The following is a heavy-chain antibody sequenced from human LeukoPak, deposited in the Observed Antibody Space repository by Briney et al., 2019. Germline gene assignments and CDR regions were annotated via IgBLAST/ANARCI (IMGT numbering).Heavy chain of an antibody. D-gene: IGHD2-21*01. CDR3: ARDSSEFRSLIPH. V-gene: IGHV1-69*01. CDR1: GGTFSSYA. J-gene: IGHJ1*01. CDR2: IIPIFGTA. Sequence: ASVKVSCKASGGTFSSYAISWVRQAPGQGLEWMGGIIPIFGTANYAQKFQGRVTITADESTSTAYMELSSLRSEDAAVYYCARDSSEFRSLIPHWGQGTLVTVSS.